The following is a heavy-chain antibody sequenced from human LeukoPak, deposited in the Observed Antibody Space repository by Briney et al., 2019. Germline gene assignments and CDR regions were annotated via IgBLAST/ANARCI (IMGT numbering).Heavy chain of an antibody. Sequence: PGGSLRLSCAASGFTFSTYWMSWVRQAPGKGLEWEVKISQNRNEKYYVDCVKGRFAITRNNTKNSLYMPVNSLRGEDKAVYYCAREGSYKDDLDMWGQGTMVTVSS. CDR2: ISQNRNEK. D-gene: IGHD1-26*01. CDR3: AREGSYKDDLDM. CDR1: GFTFSTYW. V-gene: IGHV3-7*01. J-gene: IGHJ3*02.